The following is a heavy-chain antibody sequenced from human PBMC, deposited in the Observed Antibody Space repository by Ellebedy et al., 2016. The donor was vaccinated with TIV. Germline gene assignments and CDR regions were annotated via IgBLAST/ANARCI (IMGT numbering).Heavy chain of an antibody. CDR3: ARRDGMDV. V-gene: IGHV1-8*01. Sequence: ASVKVSCXASGYSFTNYDINWVRQATGQGLEWMGWMNPNSGYTGYAQKFQGRVTVTSNTSTSTVYMELSSLRSEDTAVYYCARRDGMDVWGQGTTVTVSS. CDR1: GYSFTNYD. J-gene: IGHJ6*02. CDR2: MNPNSGYT.